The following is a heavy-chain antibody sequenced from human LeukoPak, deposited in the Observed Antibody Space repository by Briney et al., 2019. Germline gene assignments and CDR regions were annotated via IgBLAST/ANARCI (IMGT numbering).Heavy chain of an antibody. J-gene: IGHJ4*02. V-gene: IGHV3-23*01. Sequence: GGSLRLSCAASGPGFSFSSYAMSWVRQAPGKGLEWVSGISGSGDSTHYADSVKGRFTISRDNPENTLFLQMNSLRVEDTAVYYCARGYSNLAYWGQGTLVTVSS. CDR3: ARGYSNLAY. CDR1: GPGFSFSSYA. D-gene: IGHD5-18*01. CDR2: ISGSGDST.